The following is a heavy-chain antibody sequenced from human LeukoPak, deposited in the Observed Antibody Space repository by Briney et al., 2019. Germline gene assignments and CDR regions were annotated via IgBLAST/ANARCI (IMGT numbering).Heavy chain of an antibody. Sequence: PGESLRLSCAGSGLSLRDYYMNWIRQAPGKGLEWVAYISNDGGTMAYADSVRRRFTISRDNAKNSLFLQMDSLRVEDTAVYYCAREGEHGSSWRQGTLVAVSS. CDR1: GLSLRDYY. V-gene: IGHV3-11*01. J-gene: IGHJ4*02. CDR3: AREGEHGSS. D-gene: IGHD6-13*01. CDR2: ISNDGGTM.